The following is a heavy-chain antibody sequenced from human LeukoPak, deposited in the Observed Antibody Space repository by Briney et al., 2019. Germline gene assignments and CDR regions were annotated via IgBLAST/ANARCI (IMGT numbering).Heavy chain of an antibody. V-gene: IGHV4-61*02. J-gene: IGHJ4*02. CDR3: ARGIPTPIKY. CDR1: GGSISSGSFY. D-gene: IGHD5-24*01. CDR2: IYTTGST. Sequence: SQTLSLACTVSGGSISSGSFYWSWIRQPAGKGLEWIGRIYTTGSTNYNPSLKSRVTISVDTSKNQFSLKLSSVTAADTAVYYCARGIPTPIKYWGQGTLVTVSS.